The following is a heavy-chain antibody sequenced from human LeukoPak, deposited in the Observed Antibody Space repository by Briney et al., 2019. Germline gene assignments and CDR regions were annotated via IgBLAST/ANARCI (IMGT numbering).Heavy chain of an antibody. CDR3: ARDTGDCSSTSCPDYYYYYGMDV. V-gene: IGHV4-34*01. Sequence: PSETLSLTCXXYGGSFSGYYWSWIRQPPGKGLEWIGEINHSGSTNYNPSLKSRVTISVDTSKNQFSLKLSSVTAADTAVYYCARDTGDCSSTSCPDYYYYYGMDVWGQGTTVTVSS. D-gene: IGHD2-2*01. CDR2: INHSGST. CDR1: GGSFSGYY. J-gene: IGHJ6*02.